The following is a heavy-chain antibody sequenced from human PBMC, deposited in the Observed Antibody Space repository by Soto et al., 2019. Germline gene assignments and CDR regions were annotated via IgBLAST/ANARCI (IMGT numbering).Heavy chain of an antibody. CDR1: GGTFRTYG. D-gene: IGHD3-10*01. Sequence: ASVKVSCKASGGTFRTYGITWVRQAPGQGLEWMGWINPNSGGTNYAQKFQGWVTMTRDTSISTAYMELSRLRSDDTAVYYCARDARGDEAPMDYWGQGTLVTVSS. CDR2: INPNSGGT. V-gene: IGHV1-2*04. CDR3: ARDARGDEAPMDY. J-gene: IGHJ4*02.